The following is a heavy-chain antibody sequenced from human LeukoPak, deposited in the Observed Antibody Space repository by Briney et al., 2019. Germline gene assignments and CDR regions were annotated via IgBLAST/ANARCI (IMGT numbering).Heavy chain of an antibody. CDR1: GGSFSGYY. D-gene: IGHD1-7*01. J-gene: IGHJ5*02. Sequence: PSETLSLTCAVYGGSFSGYYWSWIRQPPGKGLEWIGETNHSGSTNYNPSLKSRVTISVDTSKNQFSLKLSSVTAADTAVYYCARTRRHNWNYYTDWFDPWGQGTLVTVSS. CDR2: TNHSGST. V-gene: IGHV4-34*01. CDR3: ARTRRHNWNYYTDWFDP.